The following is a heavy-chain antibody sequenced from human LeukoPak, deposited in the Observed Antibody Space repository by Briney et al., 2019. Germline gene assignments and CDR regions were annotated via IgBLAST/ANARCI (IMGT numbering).Heavy chain of an antibody. Sequence: GASVKVSCKASGYTFTSYGISWVRQAPGQGLEWMGWISAYNGNTNYAQKLQGRVTMTTDTSTSTAYMELRSLRSDDTAVYYCAREGQWGYYGSSGYYYLAYWGQGTLVTVSS. V-gene: IGHV1-18*01. CDR1: GYTFTSYG. J-gene: IGHJ4*02. CDR2: ISAYNGNT. CDR3: AREGQWGYYGSSGYYYLAY. D-gene: IGHD3-22*01.